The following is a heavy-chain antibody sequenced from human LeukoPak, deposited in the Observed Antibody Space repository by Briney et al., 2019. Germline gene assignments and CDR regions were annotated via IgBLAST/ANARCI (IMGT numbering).Heavy chain of an antibody. J-gene: IGHJ4*02. CDR1: GCTFSDYG. Sequence: PGGSLRLSCTASGCTFSDYGMHWVRQPPGKGLEWVAIIWYDGSNKKYEDSVKGRFTISRDNSKNTLYLQMNSLRAEDTAVYYCARGVDYYENSGTIDYWGQGTLVTVSS. CDR3: ARGVDYYENSGTIDY. CDR2: IWYDGSNK. V-gene: IGHV3-33*01. D-gene: IGHD3-22*01.